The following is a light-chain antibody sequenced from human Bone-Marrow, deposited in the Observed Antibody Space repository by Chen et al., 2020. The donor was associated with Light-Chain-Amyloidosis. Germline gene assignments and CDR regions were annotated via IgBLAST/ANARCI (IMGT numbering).Light chain of an antibody. CDR3: QQRSNWPT. J-gene: IGKJ4*01. CDR1: QSVSSY. V-gene: IGKV3-11*01. Sequence: EIVLTQSPATLSLSPGERVTLSCRATQSVSSYLAWYQQTPGQAPRLLIYDASNRATGIPARFSGSGSGTVFTLTISSLKPEDCAVYYCQQRSNWPTFGGGTKVEIK. CDR2: DAS.